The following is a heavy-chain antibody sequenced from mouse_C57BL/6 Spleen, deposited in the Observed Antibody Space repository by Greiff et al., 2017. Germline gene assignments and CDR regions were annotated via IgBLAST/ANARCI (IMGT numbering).Heavy chain of an antibody. J-gene: IGHJ2*01. V-gene: IGHV1-74*01. CDR3: AMASSGLYFDY. Sequence: QVQLQQPGAELVKPGASVKVYCKASGYTFTSYWMHWVKQRPGQGLEWIGRIHPSDSDTNYNQKFKGKATLTVDKSSSTAYMQLSSLTSEDSAVYYCAMASSGLYFDYWGQGTTLTVSS. CDR2: IHPSDSDT. D-gene: IGHD3-2*02. CDR1: GYTFTSYW.